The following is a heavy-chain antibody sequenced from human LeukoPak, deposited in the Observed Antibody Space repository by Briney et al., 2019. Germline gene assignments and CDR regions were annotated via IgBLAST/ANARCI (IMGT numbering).Heavy chain of an antibody. Sequence: SETLSLTCTVPGASIRSGDYYWSWIRQPPGKGLEWIGYIYDSGSTYYNPSLKSRITISVDTSENRFSLKLGSVTATDTAVYYCARDCSGGSCYGAFDIWGQGTMVTVSS. CDR1: GASIRSGDYY. V-gene: IGHV4-30-4*01. D-gene: IGHD2-15*01. J-gene: IGHJ3*02. CDR3: ARDCSGGSCYGAFDI. CDR2: IYDSGST.